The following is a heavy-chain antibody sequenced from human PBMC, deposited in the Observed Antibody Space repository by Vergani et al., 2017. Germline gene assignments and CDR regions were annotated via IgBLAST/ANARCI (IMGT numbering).Heavy chain of an antibody. D-gene: IGHD2-15*01. CDR1: GFTFSSYG. J-gene: IGHJ4*02. CDR3: AKDRGVAATRDYYYMDY. V-gene: IGHV3-33*06. CDR2: IWYDGSNK. Sequence: VQLVEPGGGLVQPGRSLRLSCAASGFTFSSYGMHWVRQAPGKGLEWVAVIWYDGSNKYYADSVKGRFTISRDNSKNTLYLQMNSLRAEDTAVYYCAKDRGVAATRDYYYMDYWGQGTLVTVSS.